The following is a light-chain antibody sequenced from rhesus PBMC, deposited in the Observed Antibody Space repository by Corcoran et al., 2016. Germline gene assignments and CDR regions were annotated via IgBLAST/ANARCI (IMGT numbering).Light chain of an antibody. CDR1: QNIYST. Sequence: DIQMTQSPSALSASVGDRVTISCRASQNIYSTLAWYPQKPGTAPKLLIYASSTLQPGIPPRFSGSGAGTDFTLTINSLQPGDSATYYCQHYYDNPYIFGQGTRVEIK. CDR2: ASS. CDR3: QHYYDNPYI. J-gene: IGKJ2*01. V-gene: IGKV1S12*01.